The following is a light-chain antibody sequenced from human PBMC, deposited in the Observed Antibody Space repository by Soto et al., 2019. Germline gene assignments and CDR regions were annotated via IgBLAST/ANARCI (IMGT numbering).Light chain of an antibody. V-gene: IGKV1-39*01. CDR1: QTIRTY. CDR3: QQLSTYPLT. CDR2: AAF. Sequence: DIQMTQSPSSLAASLGDRVTITCRASQTIRTYLNWYQQKPGKAPKLLIYAAFSLQSGVPSRFSGSGSGTDFTLTISSLQPEDFETYYCQQLSTYPLTFGGGTKVDIK. J-gene: IGKJ4*01.